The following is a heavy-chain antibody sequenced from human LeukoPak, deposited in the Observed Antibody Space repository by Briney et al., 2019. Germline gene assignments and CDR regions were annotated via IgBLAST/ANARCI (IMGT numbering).Heavy chain of an antibody. D-gene: IGHD1-26*01. V-gene: IGHV1-69*02. CDR2: IIPILGIA. CDR1: GGTFSSYT. CDR3: ARWDMNPSGPWFDP. Sequence: SVKVSCKASGGTFSSYTISWVRQAPGQGLEWMGRIIPILGIANYAQKFQGRVTITADKSTSTVYMELSSLRSEDTAVYYCARWDMNPSGPWFDPWGQGTLVTVSS. J-gene: IGHJ5*02.